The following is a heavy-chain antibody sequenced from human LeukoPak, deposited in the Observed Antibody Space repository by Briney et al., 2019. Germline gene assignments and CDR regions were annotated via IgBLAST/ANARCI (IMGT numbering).Heavy chain of an antibody. CDR3: ASGYDILAGYSNFDY. Sequence: ASMKVSCKTSGFTFTGHYMHWLRQAPGQGLEWMGWINANTGVTHYAVKFQGRVTITRDTSISTVYMDLSSLQSDDTAVYYCASGYDILAGYSNFDYWGQGTLVTVSS. CDR1: GFTFTGHY. CDR2: INANTGVT. J-gene: IGHJ4*02. V-gene: IGHV1-2*02. D-gene: IGHD3-9*01.